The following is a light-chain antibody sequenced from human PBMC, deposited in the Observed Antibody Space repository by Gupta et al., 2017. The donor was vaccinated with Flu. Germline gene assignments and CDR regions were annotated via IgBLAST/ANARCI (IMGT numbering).Light chain of an antibody. CDR2: GAA. CDR1: QSVSSN. CDR3: QEYNNWPDT. J-gene: IGKJ2*01. Sequence: ELVMTQSPATLSVSPGERPTIACRTSQSVSSNIAWYKQKPGQDPRRLIWGAATRATGIPARLSGSGSEIEFTSTSRSLESEDVAVYYCQEYNNWPDTFGQGTRLEIK. V-gene: IGKV3-15*01.